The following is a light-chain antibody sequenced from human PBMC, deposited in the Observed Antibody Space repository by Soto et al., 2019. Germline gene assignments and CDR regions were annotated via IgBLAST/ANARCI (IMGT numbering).Light chain of an antibody. CDR3: SSYAGSNNYV. CDR1: SSDIGGYNE. J-gene: IGLJ1*01. CDR2: DVT. V-gene: IGLV2-8*01. Sequence: QSVLAQPPSASGSPGQSVTISCTGTSSDIGGYNEVSWYQHHPGKAPKLMIYDVTKRPSGVPDRFSGSRSGNTASLTVSGLQAEDEADYYCSSYAGSNNYVFGSGTKVTV.